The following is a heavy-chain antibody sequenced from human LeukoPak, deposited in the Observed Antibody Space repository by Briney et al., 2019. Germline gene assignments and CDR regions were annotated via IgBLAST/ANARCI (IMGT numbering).Heavy chain of an antibody. CDR1: GYTFTSYG. V-gene: IGHV1-18*01. Sequence: GASVKVSCKASGYTFTSYGISWVRQAPGQGLEWMGWISAYNGNTNYAQKLQGRVTMTTDTSTSTAYMELRSLRSDDTAVYYCARTYSGYDTGEDYGPSFDYWGQGTLVTVSS. D-gene: IGHD5-12*01. J-gene: IGHJ4*02. CDR2: ISAYNGNT. CDR3: ARTYSGYDTGEDYGPSFDY.